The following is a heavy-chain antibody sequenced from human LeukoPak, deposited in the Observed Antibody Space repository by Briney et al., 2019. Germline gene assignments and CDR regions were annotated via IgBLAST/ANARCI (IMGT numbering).Heavy chain of an antibody. V-gene: IGHV3-9*01. CDR1: GFTFSSSA. D-gene: IGHD5-18*01. CDR2: ISWNSGSI. Sequence: GGSLRLSCAASGFTFSSSAMNWVRQAPGKGLEWVSGISWNSGSIGYADSVKGRFTISRDNAKNSLYLQMNSLRAEDTALYYCAKDSGGYSYGQFDYWGQGTLVTVSS. CDR3: AKDSGGYSYGQFDY. J-gene: IGHJ4*02.